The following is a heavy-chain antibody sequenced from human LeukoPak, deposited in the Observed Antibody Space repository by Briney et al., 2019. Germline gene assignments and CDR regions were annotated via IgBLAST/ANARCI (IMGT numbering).Heavy chain of an antibody. CDR3: AKDSSSWYYFDY. J-gene: IGHJ4*02. Sequence: GRSLRLSCAASGFTFDDYAMHWVRQAPGKGLEWVSGISWNRGSIGYADSVKGRFTISRDNAKNSLYLQMNSLRAEDTALYYCAKDSSSWYYFDYWGQGTLVTVSS. V-gene: IGHV3-9*01. D-gene: IGHD6-13*01. CDR2: ISWNRGSI. CDR1: GFTFDDYA.